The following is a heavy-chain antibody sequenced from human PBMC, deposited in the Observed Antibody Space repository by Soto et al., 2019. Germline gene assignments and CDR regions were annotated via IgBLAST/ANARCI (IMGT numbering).Heavy chain of an antibody. D-gene: IGHD1-1*01. CDR3: ANPIPKTGTTFGF. V-gene: IGHV3-23*01. Sequence: QLLESGGGFVQPGGSLRLSCVASGFTFSNFAMAWVRQAPGEGLEWVSALSGSGDDTFYADSMKGRFTIPRDNSKDTLYLQINSLRAEDTAVYYCANPIPKTGTTFGFWGQGTLVTVSS. CDR1: GFTFSNFA. CDR2: LSGSGDDT. J-gene: IGHJ4*02.